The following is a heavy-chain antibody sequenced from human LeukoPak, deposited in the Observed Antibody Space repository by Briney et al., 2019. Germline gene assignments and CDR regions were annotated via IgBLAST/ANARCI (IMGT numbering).Heavy chain of an antibody. V-gene: IGHV4-61*02. CDR1: GGSISSGSYY. CDR2: IYTSGST. J-gene: IGHJ5*02. CDR3: ARDALAAVAVDNWFDP. Sequence: SQTLSLTCTVSGGSISSGSYYWSWIRQPAGKGLEWIGRIYTSGSTNYNPSLKSRVTISVDTSKNQFSLKLSSVTAADTAVYYCARDALAAVAVDNWFDPWGQGTLVTVSS. D-gene: IGHD6-13*01.